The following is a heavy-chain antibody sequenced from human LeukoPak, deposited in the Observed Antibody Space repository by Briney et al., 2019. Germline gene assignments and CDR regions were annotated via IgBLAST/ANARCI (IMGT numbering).Heavy chain of an antibody. CDR3: ARDLYSGYDLHS. CDR2: ISSSSSYI. J-gene: IGHJ4*02. D-gene: IGHD5-12*01. V-gene: IGHV3-21*01. CDR1: GFTFSSYS. Sequence: GGSLRLSCAASGFTFSSYSMNWVRQAPGKGLEWVSSISSSSSYIYYADSVKGRFTISRDNAKNSLYLQMNSLRAEDTAVYYCARDLYSGYDLHSWGQGTLVTVSS.